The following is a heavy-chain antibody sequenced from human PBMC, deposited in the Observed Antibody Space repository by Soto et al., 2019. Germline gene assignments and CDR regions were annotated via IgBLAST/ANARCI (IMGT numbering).Heavy chain of an antibody. J-gene: IGHJ3*02. Sequence: SGPTLVNPTQTLTLTCTFSGFSLSTSGMCVSWIRQPPGKALEWLARIDWDDDKYYSTSLKTRLTISKDTSKNQVVLTMTNMDPVDTATYYCARHYYDSSGSSTASGAFDIWGQGTMVTVSS. V-gene: IGHV2-70*11. CDR2: IDWDDDK. D-gene: IGHD3-22*01. CDR3: ARHYYDSSGSSTASGAFDI. CDR1: GFSLSTSGMC.